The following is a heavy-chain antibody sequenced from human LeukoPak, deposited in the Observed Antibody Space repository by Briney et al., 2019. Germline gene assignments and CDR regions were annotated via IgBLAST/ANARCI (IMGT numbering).Heavy chain of an antibody. CDR2: ISSSSGYI. CDR3: ATSPGLGYSSSLTGVDY. CDR1: GFTFISYS. Sequence: KSGGSLRLSCAASGFTFISYSMNWVRQAPGKGLEWVSSISSSSGYIYYADSVKGRFTISRDNAKNSLFLQMNSLRAEDTAAYYCATSPGLGYSSSLTGVDYWGQGTLVTVSS. V-gene: IGHV3-21*01. D-gene: IGHD6-6*01. J-gene: IGHJ4*02.